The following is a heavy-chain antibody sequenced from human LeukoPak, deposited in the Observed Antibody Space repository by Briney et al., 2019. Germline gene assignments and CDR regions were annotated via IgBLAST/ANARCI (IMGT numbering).Heavy chain of an antibody. J-gene: IGHJ4*02. D-gene: IGHD6-19*01. V-gene: IGHV6-1*01. Sequence: SQTLSLTCALSGHSVPSNSAAWNWIRQSPSRGLEWLGRTYYRSKWYNDYAVSVKSRITINPDTSKNQFSLQLNSVTPEDTAVYYCARASSGWKGDFVCFDYWGQGTLVTVSS. CDR1: GHSVPSNSAA. CDR2: TYYRSKWYN. CDR3: ARASSGWKGDFVCFDY.